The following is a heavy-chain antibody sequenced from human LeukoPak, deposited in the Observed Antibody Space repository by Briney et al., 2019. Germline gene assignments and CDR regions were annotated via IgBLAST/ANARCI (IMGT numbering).Heavy chain of an antibody. V-gene: IGHV4-59*12. Sequence: SETLSLTCTVSGGSISSYYWSWIRQPPGKGLEWIGYIYYSGSTNYNPSLKSRVTMSVDTSKNQFSLKLSSVTAADTAVYYCARDGKSYGPTAEFDYWGQGTLVTVSS. CDR2: IYYSGST. J-gene: IGHJ4*02. CDR3: ARDGKSYGPTAEFDY. CDR1: GGSISSYY. D-gene: IGHD4-23*01.